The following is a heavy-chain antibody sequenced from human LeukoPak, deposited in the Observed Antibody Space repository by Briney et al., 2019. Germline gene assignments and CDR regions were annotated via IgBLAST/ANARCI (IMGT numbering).Heavy chain of an antibody. J-gene: IGHJ6*03. CDR1: GYVFIDYY. CDR2: INPDTGAT. CDR3: TRSPTIVRGGIVNGLEYHYYMNV. Sequence: ASVRVSCKASGYVFIDYYIHWVRWAPGQGLEWMGWINPDTGATNYAQQFQGRIIMTRATSINTAFMEIRGLRLDDTAVYYCTRSPTIVRGGIVNGLEYHYYMNVRGKGTSVTVS. D-gene: IGHD3-10*01. V-gene: IGHV1-2*02.